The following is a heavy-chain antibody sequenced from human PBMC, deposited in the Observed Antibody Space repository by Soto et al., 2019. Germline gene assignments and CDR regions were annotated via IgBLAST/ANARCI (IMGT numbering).Heavy chain of an antibody. CDR2: INHSGST. Sequence: PSETLSLTCAVYGGSFSGYYWSWIRQPPGKGLEWIGEINHSGSTNYNPSHKSRVTISVDTSKNQFSLKLSSVTAADTAVYYCARGRVDFWSGSSYHYYYYMDVWGKGTTVTVSS. D-gene: IGHD3-3*01. J-gene: IGHJ6*03. V-gene: IGHV4-34*01. CDR1: GGSFSGYY. CDR3: ARGRVDFWSGSSYHYYYYMDV.